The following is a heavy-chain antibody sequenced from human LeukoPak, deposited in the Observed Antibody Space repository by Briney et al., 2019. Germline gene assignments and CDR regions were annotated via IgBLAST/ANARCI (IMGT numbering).Heavy chain of an antibody. J-gene: IGHJ4*02. V-gene: IGHV3-7*01. D-gene: IGHD3-16*01. CDR3: ASTDYVGLADY. Sequence: GGSLRLSCAASGFTFSSYWMSWVRQAPGKGLEWVANIKQDGSEKYYVDSVKGRFTISRDNAKNSLYLQMNSLRAEDTAVYYCASTDYVGLADYWGQGTLVTVSS. CDR1: GFTFSSYW. CDR2: IKQDGSEK.